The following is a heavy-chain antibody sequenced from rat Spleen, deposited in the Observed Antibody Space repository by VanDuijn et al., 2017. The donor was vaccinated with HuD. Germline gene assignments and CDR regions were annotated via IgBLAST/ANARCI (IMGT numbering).Heavy chain of an antibody. V-gene: IGHV5-31*01. D-gene: IGHD1-10*01. Sequence: EVQLVESGGGLVQPGRSLKLSCVGSGFTFNNYWMTWNRQAPGKGLEWVASISDTGGRIYYLDSVKGRFTISRDDAKSTLYLQMNSLRSEDTATYYCTRQNNYGWFAYWGQGTLVTVSS. J-gene: IGHJ3*01. CDR3: TRQNNYGWFAY. CDR1: GFTFNNYW. CDR2: ISDTGGRI.